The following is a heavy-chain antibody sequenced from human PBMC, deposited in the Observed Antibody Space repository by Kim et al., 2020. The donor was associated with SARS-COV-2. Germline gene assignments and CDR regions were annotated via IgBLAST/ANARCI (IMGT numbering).Heavy chain of an antibody. CDR2: INHSGST. CDR3: ARGRGYCTNGVCYGGYYYYGMDV. V-gene: IGHV4-34*01. Sequence: SETLSLTCAVYGGSFSGYYWSWIRQPPGKGLEWIGEINHSGSTNYNPSLKSRVTISVDTSKNQFSLKLSSVTAADTAVYYCARGRGYCTNGVCYGGYYYYGMDVWGQGTTVTVSS. D-gene: IGHD2-8*01. J-gene: IGHJ6*02. CDR1: GGSFSGYY.